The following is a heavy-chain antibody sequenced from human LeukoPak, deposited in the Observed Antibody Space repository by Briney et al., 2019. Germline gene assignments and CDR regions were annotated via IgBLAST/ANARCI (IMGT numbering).Heavy chain of an antibody. J-gene: IGHJ4*01. CDR1: GFTVSSNY. D-gene: IGHD5-18*01. V-gene: IGHV3-23*01. Sequence: PGGSLRLSCAASGFTVSSNYMSWVRQAPGKGLEWVSAISGSGGGTYYADSVKGRFTISRDNSKNTLYLQMNSLRAEDTAVYYCAKDYMAGIQLWPTFQFDYWGQGTLVTVSS. CDR2: ISGSGGGT. CDR3: AKDYMAGIQLWPTFQFDY.